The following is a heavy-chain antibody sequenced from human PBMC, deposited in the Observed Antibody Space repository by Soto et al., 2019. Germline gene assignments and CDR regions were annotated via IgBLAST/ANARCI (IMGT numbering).Heavy chain of an antibody. CDR2: ISGYNGDT. CDR3: AKNGQPPYYYYGLDV. D-gene: IGHD2-8*01. V-gene: IGHV1-18*01. J-gene: IGHJ6*02. CDR1: GYTFTGYG. Sequence: APVKATCKASGYTFTGYGSSWARQTPGQGLEWMGWISGYNGDTNYAQKFQGRVSMTLDTSTGTAYMELRSLTSDDTAIYYCAKNGQPPYYYYGLDVWGQGTRVTVSS.